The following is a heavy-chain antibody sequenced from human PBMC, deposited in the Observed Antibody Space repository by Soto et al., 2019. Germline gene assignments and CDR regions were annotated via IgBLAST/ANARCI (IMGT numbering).Heavy chain of an antibody. D-gene: IGHD6-13*01. V-gene: IGHV4-4*02. Sequence: SETLSLTCVVSGGSISNTNWWSFVRQPPGKGLECIGEIYHSGTTHYSPSLRSRVTMSVDISRNHFSLRLTSVTAADTAVYYCAFPATADFDYWGQGTLVTVSS. J-gene: IGHJ4*02. CDR3: AFPATADFDY. CDR2: IYHSGTT. CDR1: GGSISNTNW.